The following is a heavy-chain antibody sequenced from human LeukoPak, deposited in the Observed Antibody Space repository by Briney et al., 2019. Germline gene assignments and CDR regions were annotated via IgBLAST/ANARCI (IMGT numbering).Heavy chain of an antibody. CDR2: ISYDGSNK. Sequence: GGSLRLSCAVSGFTFSNFAMHWVRQAPGKGLEWVTVISYDGSNKFYADSVKGRFTISRDNSKNTLYLQMNSLRVEDTAIYYCARFYFDYVRGSYPYDYWGQGALVTVSS. CDR1: GFTFSNFA. V-gene: IGHV3-30-3*01. CDR3: ARFYFDYVRGSYPYDY. D-gene: IGHD3-16*02. J-gene: IGHJ4*02.